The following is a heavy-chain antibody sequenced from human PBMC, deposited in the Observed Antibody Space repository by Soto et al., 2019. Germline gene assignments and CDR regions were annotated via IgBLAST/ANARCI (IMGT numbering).Heavy chain of an antibody. CDR3: ARVGCSGGSCSDYYYGMDV. Sequence: SVKVSCKASGGTFSSYAISWVRQAPGQGLEWMGGIIPIFGTANYAQKFQGRVTITADKSTSTAYMELSSLRSEDTAVYYCARVGCSGGSCSDYYYGMDVWGQGTTVTVSS. J-gene: IGHJ6*02. D-gene: IGHD2-15*01. CDR2: IIPIFGTA. CDR1: GGTFSSYA. V-gene: IGHV1-69*06.